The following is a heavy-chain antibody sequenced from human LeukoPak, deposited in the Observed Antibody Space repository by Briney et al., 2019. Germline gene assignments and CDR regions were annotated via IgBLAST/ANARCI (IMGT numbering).Heavy chain of an antibody. CDR2: IYYSGST. CDR1: GGSISSSSYY. V-gene: IGHV4-39*01. J-gene: IGHJ4*02. Sequence: TSETLSLTCTVSGGSISSSSYYWGWIRQPPGKGLAWIGSIYYSGSTYYNPSLKSRVTISVDTSKNQFSLKLSSVTAADTAVYYCARSASGSGIGYFDYWGQGTLVTVSS. CDR3: ARSASGSGIGYFDY. D-gene: IGHD1-1*01.